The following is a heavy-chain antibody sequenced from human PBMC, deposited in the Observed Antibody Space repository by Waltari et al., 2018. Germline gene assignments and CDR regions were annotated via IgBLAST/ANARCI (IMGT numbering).Heavy chain of an antibody. CDR2: IYHSGST. Sequence: QLQLQESGPGLVKPSETLSLTCAGSGYSISSGYYWGWIRQPPWKGLEWIGSIYHSGSTSYHPSLKSRVTISVDTSKNQFSLKLSSVTAADTAVYYCARGEDYYYYYMDVWGKGTTVTVSS. V-gene: IGHV4-38-2*01. CDR3: ARGEDYYYYYMDV. CDR1: GYSISSGYY. J-gene: IGHJ6*03.